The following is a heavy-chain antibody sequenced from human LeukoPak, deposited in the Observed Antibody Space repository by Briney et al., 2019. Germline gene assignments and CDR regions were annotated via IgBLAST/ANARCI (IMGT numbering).Heavy chain of an antibody. V-gene: IGHV4-59*01. J-gene: IGHJ5*02. CDR1: GASISSYY. D-gene: IGHD3-10*01. Sequence: SETLSLTCTVSGASISSYYWSWIRQSPGKGLEWIGYIYYSGSTNYNPSLKSRVTISVDTSKNQFSLKLSSVTAADTAVYYCARDLTMVRGVYNWFDPWGQGTLVTVSS. CDR3: ARDLTMVRGVYNWFDP. CDR2: IYYSGST.